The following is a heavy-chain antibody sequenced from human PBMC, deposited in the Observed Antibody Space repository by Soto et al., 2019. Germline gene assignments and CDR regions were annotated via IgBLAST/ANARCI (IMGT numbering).Heavy chain of an antibody. CDR2: ISPGSRYP. D-gene: IGHD2-15*01. J-gene: IGHJ5*02. Sequence: GGSMELSCAGSGFTFGDSYMSWIRQAPGKGLEWLSYISPGSRYPAYADSVKGRFTISRDNAKRSLYLQMMSLTAEDTAIYYCVRGGGGGLFDPWGQGTMVTVSS. CDR1: GFTFGDSY. V-gene: IGHV3-11*06. CDR3: VRGGGGGLFDP.